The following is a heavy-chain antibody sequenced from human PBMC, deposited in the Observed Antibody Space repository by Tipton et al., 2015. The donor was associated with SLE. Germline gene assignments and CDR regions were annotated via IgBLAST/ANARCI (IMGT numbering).Heavy chain of an antibody. J-gene: IGHJ3*02. CDR2: IYYSGST. Sequence: TLSLTCTVSGGSISSSCYYWGWIRQPPGKGLEWIGYIYYSGSTNYNPSLKSRVTISVDTSKNQFSLKLSSVTAADTAVYYCASRKPALIWGQGTMVTVSS. V-gene: IGHV4-61*05. D-gene: IGHD2-2*01. CDR3: ASRKPALI. CDR1: GGSISSSCYY.